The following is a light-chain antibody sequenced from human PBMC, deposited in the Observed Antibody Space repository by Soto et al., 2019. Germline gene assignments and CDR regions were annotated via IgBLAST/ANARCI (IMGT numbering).Light chain of an antibody. V-gene: IGKV3-11*01. J-gene: IGKJ5*01. CDR1: QSVSSY. CDR2: DAS. Sequence: EIVLTQSPATLSLSPGERATLSCRASQSVSSYLAWYQQKPGQAPRLFIYDASNRATGIPARFSGSGSGTDFTLTISSLEPEDFAVYYCRQRSNWPITFGQGTRLEIK. CDR3: RQRSNWPIT.